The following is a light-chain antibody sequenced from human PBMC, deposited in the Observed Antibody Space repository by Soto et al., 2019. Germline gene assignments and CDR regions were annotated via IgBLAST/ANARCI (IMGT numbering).Light chain of an antibody. CDR2: RAS. V-gene: IGKV3-15*01. CDR3: PQSSDWPRT. CDR1: QSVSNR. Sequence: EIVMTQSPATLSVSPGERATLSCRASQSVSNRLAWYQQRPGQAPRLLIYRASARATGIPARFSGSGSGAEFTLTISSLQSEDFGIYYCPQSSDWPRTFGQGTKVEIK. J-gene: IGKJ1*01.